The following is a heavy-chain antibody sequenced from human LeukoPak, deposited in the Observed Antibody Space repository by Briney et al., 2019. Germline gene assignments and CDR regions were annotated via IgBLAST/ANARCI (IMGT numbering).Heavy chain of an antibody. J-gene: IGHJ4*02. CDR2: IYYSRST. V-gene: IGHV4-30-4*08. CDR1: GGSISSGAYY. D-gene: IGHD6-19*01. Sequence: PSQTLSLTCSVSGGSISSGAYYWSWIRQPPGKGLEWVGYIYYSRSTYYNPSLKSRVTISVDRSKNQFSLKLSSVTAADTAVYYCARTYSSGHDYWGQGTLVTVSS. CDR3: ARTYSSGHDY.